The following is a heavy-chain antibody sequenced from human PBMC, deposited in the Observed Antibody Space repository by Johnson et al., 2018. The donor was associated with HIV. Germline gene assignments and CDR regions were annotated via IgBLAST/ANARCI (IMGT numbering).Heavy chain of an antibody. CDR2: ISYDGTI. CDR3: ARDRVRDAFDI. J-gene: IGHJ3*02. CDR1: GFTFSSYA. Sequence: LVESGGGVVQPGRSLRLSCAASGFTFSSYAMHWVRQAPGQGLECVAVISYDGTIYYADSVRGRFTISRDNTKNSLSLQMSSLRVEDTAVYYCARDRVRDAFDIWGQGTMVTVSS. V-gene: IGHV3-30-3*01. D-gene: IGHD3-10*01.